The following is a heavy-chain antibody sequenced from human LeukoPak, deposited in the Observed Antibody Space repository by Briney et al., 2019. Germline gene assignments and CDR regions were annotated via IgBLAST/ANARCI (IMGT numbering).Heavy chain of an antibody. D-gene: IGHD3-22*01. Sequence: ASVKVSCKASGYTFTVYYMHWVRQAPGQGLEWMGWINPNGGGTNYAQKFQGRVTMTRDTSISTAYMELSRLRSDDTAVYYCARVTSEVPYYYDSSGQVLDYWGQGTLVTVSS. V-gene: IGHV1-2*02. CDR1: GYTFTVYY. CDR2: INPNGGGT. J-gene: IGHJ4*02. CDR3: ARVTSEVPYYYDSSGQVLDY.